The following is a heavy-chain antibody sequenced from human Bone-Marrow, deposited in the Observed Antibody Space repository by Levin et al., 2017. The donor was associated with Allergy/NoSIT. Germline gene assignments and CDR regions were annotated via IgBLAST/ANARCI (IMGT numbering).Heavy chain of an antibody. CDR1: GGSFSAYY. Sequence: PSETLSLTCAVYGGSFSAYYWSWIRQPPGKGLEWIGEIDHGGSTSHNPSLKSRVTILVDTSKNQFSLKLSSVTAADTAVYYCASSPHGYTYDFDYWGQGTLVTVSS. V-gene: IGHV4-34*01. CDR3: ASSPHGYTYDFDY. CDR2: IDHGGST. J-gene: IGHJ4*02. D-gene: IGHD5-18*01.